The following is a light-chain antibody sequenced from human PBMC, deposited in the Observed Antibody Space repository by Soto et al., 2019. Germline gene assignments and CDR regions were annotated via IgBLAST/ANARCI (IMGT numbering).Light chain of an antibody. V-gene: IGKV1-39*01. Sequence: DIQMTQSPSALSASVGDRVTITCRASQTISTYLNWYQQKPGKAPKLLIYAASTLQSGFPSRFSGSGSGTDFTLPISSLQPEDFATYYCQQSLGIPYTFGQGTRLEIK. CDR2: AAS. CDR1: QTISTY. J-gene: IGKJ2*01. CDR3: QQSLGIPYT.